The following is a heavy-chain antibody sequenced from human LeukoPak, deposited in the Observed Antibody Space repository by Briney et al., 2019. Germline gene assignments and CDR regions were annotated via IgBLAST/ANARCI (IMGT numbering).Heavy chain of an antibody. CDR2: IIPILGIA. CDR3: ARDEKGLGDAFDV. J-gene: IGHJ3*01. CDR1: GGTFSSYA. V-gene: IGHV1-69*04. Sequence: SVKVSCKASGGTFSSYAISWVRQAPGQGLEWMGRIIPILGIANYAQKFQGRVTITADKSTSTAYMELSSLRSEDTAVYYCARDEKGLGDAFDVWGQGTLVTVAS.